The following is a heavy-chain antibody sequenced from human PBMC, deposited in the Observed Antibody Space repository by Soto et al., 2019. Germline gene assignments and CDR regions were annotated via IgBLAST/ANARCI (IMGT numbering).Heavy chain of an antibody. V-gene: IGHV3-33*01. CDR1: GFTFSSYG. Sequence: QVQLVESGGGVVQPGRSLRLSCAASGFTFSSYGMHWVRQAPGKGLEWVAVIWYDGSNEYYADSVKGRFTISRDNSKNTLYLQMSSLRAEDTAVYYCAGESGNHFDYWGQGTLVTVSS. CDR3: AGESGNHFDY. J-gene: IGHJ4*02. CDR2: IWYDGSNE.